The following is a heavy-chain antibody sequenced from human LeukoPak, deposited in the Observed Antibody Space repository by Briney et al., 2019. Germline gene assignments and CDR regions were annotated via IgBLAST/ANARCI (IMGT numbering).Heavy chain of an antibody. CDR2: ISGSGDNT. J-gene: IGHJ6*04. D-gene: IGHD3-10*02. V-gene: IGHV3-23*01. CDR3: AELGITMIGGV. Sequence: GGTLRLSCAASGFTFSSHGMSWVRQAPGKGLEWVSTISGSGDNTYYADSVKGRFTISRDNAKNSLYLRMNSLRAEDTAVYYCAELGITMIGGVWGKGTTVTISS. CDR1: GFTFSSHG.